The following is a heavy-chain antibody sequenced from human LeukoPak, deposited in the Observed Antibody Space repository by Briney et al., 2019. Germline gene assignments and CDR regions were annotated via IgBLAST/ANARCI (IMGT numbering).Heavy chain of an antibody. J-gene: IGHJ4*02. V-gene: IGHV3-43*01. Sequence: GGSLRLSCAASGFTFDDYTMHWVRQAPGKGLEWVSLISWDGGSTYYADSVKGRFTISRDNSKNSLYLQMNSLRTVDTALYYCAKAAVSSWYVEALDYWGQGTLVTVSS. D-gene: IGHD6-13*01. CDR2: ISWDGGST. CDR3: AKAAVSSWYVEALDY. CDR1: GFTFDDYT.